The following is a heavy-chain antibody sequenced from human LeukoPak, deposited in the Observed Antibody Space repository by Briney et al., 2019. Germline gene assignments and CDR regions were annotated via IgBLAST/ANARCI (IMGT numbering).Heavy chain of an antibody. CDR2: IYYSGSS. CDR1: GGSISSSSYY. J-gene: IGHJ5*02. V-gene: IGHV4-39*01. D-gene: IGHD6-6*01. Sequence: SETLSLTCTVSGGSISSSSYYWGWIRQPPGKGLEWICSIYYSGSSYYNPSLKSRVTISVDTSKNQFSLKLSSLTAADTAVYYCARHWVTSSSTNWFDPWGQGALVTVSS. CDR3: ARHWVTSSSTNWFDP.